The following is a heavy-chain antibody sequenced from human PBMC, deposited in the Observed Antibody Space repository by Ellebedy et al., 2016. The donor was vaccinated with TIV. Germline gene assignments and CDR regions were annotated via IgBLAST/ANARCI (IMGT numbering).Heavy chain of an antibody. CDR2: FGVSGDTT. J-gene: IGHJ4*02. V-gene: IGHV3-23*01. CDR1: GFTFSNYA. CDR3: ARGKSGTYIHHAFDS. Sequence: GESLKISCATSGFTFSNYAMSWVRQAPGKGLEWVAGFGVSGDTTYYADSVKGRFTTSRDNSRNTLYLQMNSLWAEDTAIYYCARGKSGTYIHHAFDSWGQGTQVTVSS. D-gene: IGHD1-14*01.